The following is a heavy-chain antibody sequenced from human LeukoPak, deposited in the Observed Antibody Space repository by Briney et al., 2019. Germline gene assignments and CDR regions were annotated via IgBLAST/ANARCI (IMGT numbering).Heavy chain of an antibody. D-gene: IGHD6-19*01. CDR3: ARAAVAGFDY. Sequence: PGGSLRLSCAASGFSFSRYSMNWVRQVPGKGLEWVSGINWNGGSTGYADSVKGRFTISRDNAKNSLYLQMNSLRAEDTALYYCARAAVAGFDYWGQGTLVTVSS. CDR1: GFSFSRYS. J-gene: IGHJ4*02. CDR2: INWNGGST. V-gene: IGHV3-20*04.